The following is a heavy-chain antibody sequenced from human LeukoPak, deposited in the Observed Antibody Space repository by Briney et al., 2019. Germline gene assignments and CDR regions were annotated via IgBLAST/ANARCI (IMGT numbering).Heavy chain of an antibody. J-gene: IGHJ6*03. V-gene: IGHV3-23*01. Sequence: GGSLRLSCAASGFTFSSYAMSWVRQAPGKGLEWVSAISGSGGSTYYADSVKGRFTISRDNAKNSLYLQMNSLRAEDTAVYYCARDPYSGAYYEGYYYYYMDVWGKGTTVTVSS. D-gene: IGHD1-26*01. CDR2: ISGSGGST. CDR3: ARDPYSGAYYEGYYYYYMDV. CDR1: GFTFSSYA.